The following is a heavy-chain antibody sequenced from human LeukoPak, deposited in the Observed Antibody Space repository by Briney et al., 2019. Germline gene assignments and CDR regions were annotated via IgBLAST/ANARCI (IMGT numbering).Heavy chain of an antibody. CDR2: INPNSGGT. Sequence: ASVKVSCKVAGYTFTDYYMHWVRQAPGQGLEWMGWINPNSGGTNYAQEFQGRVTMTRDTSISTVYMELSRLRSDDTAVFYCARDHSNSYDYWGQGTLVTVSS. D-gene: IGHD6-13*01. J-gene: IGHJ4*02. CDR3: ARDHSNSYDY. V-gene: IGHV1-2*02. CDR1: GYTFTDYY.